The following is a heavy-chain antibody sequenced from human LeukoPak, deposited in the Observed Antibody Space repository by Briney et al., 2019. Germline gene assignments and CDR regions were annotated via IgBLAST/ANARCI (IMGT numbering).Heavy chain of an antibody. CDR1: GFTFSSYS. D-gene: IGHD4-23*01. Sequence: PGGSLRLSCAASGFTFSSYSMNSVRQAPGQGLEWVSYISSSSSTIYYADSVKGRFTISRDNAKNSLYLQMNSLRAEDTAVYYCARDSEVVTLMACWYFDLWGRGTLVTVSS. CDR2: ISSSSSTI. J-gene: IGHJ2*01. V-gene: IGHV3-48*01. CDR3: ARDSEVVTLMACWYFDL.